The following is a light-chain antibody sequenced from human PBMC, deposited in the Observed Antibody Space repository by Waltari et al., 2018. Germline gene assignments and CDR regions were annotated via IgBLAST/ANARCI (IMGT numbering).Light chain of an antibody. CDR3: KQYNTWPRT. CDR1: HSIGSN. J-gene: IGKJ3*01. CDR2: GAS. V-gene: IGKV3-15*01. Sequence: EVVMTQSPATLSVSPGERATLSCRASHSIGSNLAWYQQKPGQTPRLLIYGASTRATGVPARFSGSGAGREFTLTISSLQSEDSVFYYCKQYNTWPRTFGPGTKVDIK.